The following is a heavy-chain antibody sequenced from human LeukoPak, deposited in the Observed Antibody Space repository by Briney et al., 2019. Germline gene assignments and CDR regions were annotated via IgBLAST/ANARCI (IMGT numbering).Heavy chain of an antibody. CDR1: GGSFSGYY. D-gene: IGHD6-19*01. CDR2: VNHSGST. Sequence: SETLSLTCAVYGGSFSGYYWSWIRQPPGKGLEWIGEVNHSGSTNYNPSLKSRVTISVDTSKNQFSLKLSSVTAADTAVYYCARVLEGSSGQHWYFDLWGRGTLVTVSS. V-gene: IGHV4-34*01. CDR3: ARVLEGSSGQHWYFDL. J-gene: IGHJ2*01.